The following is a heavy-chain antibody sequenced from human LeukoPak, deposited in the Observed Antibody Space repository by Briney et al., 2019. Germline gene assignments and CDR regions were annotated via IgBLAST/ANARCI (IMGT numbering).Heavy chain of an antibody. CDR1: GGSISSYY. D-gene: IGHD6-13*01. CDR2: IYYSGST. CDR3: ASLLHIAAADNEEDY. Sequence: PSETLSLTCTVSGGSISSYYWSWIRQPPGKGLEWIGYIYYSGSTNYNPSLKSRVTISVDTSKNQFSLKLSSVTAADTAVYYCASLLHIAAADNEEDYWSQGTLVTVSS. J-gene: IGHJ4*02. V-gene: IGHV4-59*08.